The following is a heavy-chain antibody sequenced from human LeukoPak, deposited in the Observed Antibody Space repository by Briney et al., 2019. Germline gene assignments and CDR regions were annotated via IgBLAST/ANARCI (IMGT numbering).Heavy chain of an antibody. CDR3: VKDNSGGFYAEYFHY. CDR1: GFTFSSYA. V-gene: IGHV3-23*01. CDR2: ISGSGGST. D-gene: IGHD1-26*01. J-gene: IGHJ1*01. Sequence: PGGSLRLSCAASGFTFSSYAMSWVRQAPGKGLEWVSAISGSGGSTYYADSVKGRFTISRDNSKNTLYLQMNSLRAEDTAVYYCVKDNSGGFYAEYFHYWGQGTLVTVSS.